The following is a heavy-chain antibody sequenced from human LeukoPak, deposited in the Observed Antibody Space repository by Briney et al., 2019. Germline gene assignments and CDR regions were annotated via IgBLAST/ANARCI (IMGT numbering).Heavy chain of an antibody. D-gene: IGHD2-2*01. CDR1: RFTFSSYW. CDR2: INSDGSST. V-gene: IGHV3-74*01. CDR3: ARVDIVVVPAANNYYYYGMDV. J-gene: IGHJ6*02. Sequence: GGSLRLSCAASRFTFSSYWMHWVRQAPGKGLVWVSRINSDGSSTSYADSVKGRFTISRDNAKNTLYLQMNSLRAEDTAVYYCARVDIVVVPAANNYYYYGMDVWGQGTTVTVSS.